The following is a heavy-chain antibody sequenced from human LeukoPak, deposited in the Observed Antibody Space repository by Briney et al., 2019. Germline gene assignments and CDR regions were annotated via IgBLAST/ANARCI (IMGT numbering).Heavy chain of an antibody. CDR3: ARVMKATVRTSNFDY. V-gene: IGHV1-2*06. J-gene: IGHJ4*02. CDR1: GYTFTDYY. CDR2: INPNSGDT. Sequence: AAVKVSCKASGYTFTDYYMYWVRQAPGQGLEGMGRINPNSGDTFYAQKFQGRVTMTRDTSISTACMELSRLRSDDTAVYYCARVMKATVRTSNFDYWGQGTLVTVSS. D-gene: IGHD4-17*01.